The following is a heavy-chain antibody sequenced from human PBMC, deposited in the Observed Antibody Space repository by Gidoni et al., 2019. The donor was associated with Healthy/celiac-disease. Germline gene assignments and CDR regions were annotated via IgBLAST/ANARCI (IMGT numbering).Heavy chain of an antibody. V-gene: IGHV2-5*02. CDR1: GFSLSTLRVV. Sequence: QLTLKESGPTLVKPTQTLTLTCTFSGFSLSTLRVVWGWIRQHPGKALEWLALIYWDEEKRYSPALKSRLTITKDTYKNQVVLTMTNMDPVDTATYYCAHRQGEFWSGPQGNNWFDPWGQGTLVTVSA. CDR3: AHRQGEFWSGPQGNNWFDP. CDR2: IYWDEEK. D-gene: IGHD3-3*01. J-gene: IGHJ5*02.